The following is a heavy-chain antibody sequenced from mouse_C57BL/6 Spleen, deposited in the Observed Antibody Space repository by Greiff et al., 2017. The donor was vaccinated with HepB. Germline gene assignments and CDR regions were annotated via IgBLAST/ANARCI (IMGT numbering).Heavy chain of an antibody. J-gene: IGHJ4*01. Sequence: EVKVVESGGGLVQPGGSLSLSCAASGFTFTDYYMSWVRQPPGKALEWLGFIRNKANGYTTEYSASVKGRFTISRDNSQSILYLQMNALRAEDSATYYCARSPYYYGSSSYAMDYWGQGTSVTVSS. V-gene: IGHV7-3*01. D-gene: IGHD1-1*01. CDR2: IRNKANGYTT. CDR1: GFTFTDYY. CDR3: ARSPYYYGSSSYAMDY.